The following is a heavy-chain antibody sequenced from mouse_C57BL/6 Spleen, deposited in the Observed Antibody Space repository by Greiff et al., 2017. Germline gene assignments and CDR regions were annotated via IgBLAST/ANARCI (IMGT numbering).Heavy chain of an antibody. J-gene: IGHJ4*01. D-gene: IGHD1-1*01. CDR1: GFTFSSYA. Sequence: DVHLVESGGGLVKPGGSLKLSCAASGFTFSSYAMSWVRQTPEKRLEWVATISDGGSYTYYPDNIKGRFTIYRDNTKNNLYLQMSHLKSEDTAMYYCARDGSSPWAMDYWGQGTSVTVSS. CDR3: ARDGSSPWAMDY. CDR2: ISDGGSYT. V-gene: IGHV5-4*01.